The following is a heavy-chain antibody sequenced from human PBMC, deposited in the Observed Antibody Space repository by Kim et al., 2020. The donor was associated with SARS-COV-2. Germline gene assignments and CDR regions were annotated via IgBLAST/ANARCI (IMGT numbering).Heavy chain of an antibody. Sequence: PASKIRVTISVDTSKTQFSLKLSSVTAADTAVYYCARPFGSGSYYGDFDYWGQGTLVTVSS. J-gene: IGHJ4*02. V-gene: IGHV4-39*01. D-gene: IGHD3-10*01. CDR3: ARPFGSGSYYGDFDY.